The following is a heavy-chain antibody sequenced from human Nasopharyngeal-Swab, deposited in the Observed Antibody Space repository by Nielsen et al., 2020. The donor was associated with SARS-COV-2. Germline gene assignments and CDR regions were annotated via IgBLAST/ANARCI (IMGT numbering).Heavy chain of an antibody. D-gene: IGHD3-22*01. CDR3: AKDLGVGYYDSSGYYSDAFDI. J-gene: IGHJ3*02. Sequence: ARQMPGKGLEWVAVISYDGSNKYYADSVKGRFTISRDNSKNTLYLQMNSLRAEDTAVYYCAKDLGVGYYDSSGYYSDAFDIWGQGTMVTVSS. CDR2: ISYDGSNK. V-gene: IGHV3-30*18.